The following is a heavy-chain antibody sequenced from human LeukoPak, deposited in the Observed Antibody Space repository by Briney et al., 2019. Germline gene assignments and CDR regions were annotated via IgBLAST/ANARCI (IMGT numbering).Heavy chain of an antibody. J-gene: IGHJ3*02. V-gene: IGHV3-21*01. CDR2: ISSSSSYI. Sequence: PGGSLRLSCAASGFTFSSYSMNWVRQAPGEGLEWVSSISSSSSYIYYADSVKGRFTISRDNAKNSLYLQMNSLIAEDTAVYYCARDNTDIRAAPDAFDIWGQGTMVTVSS. CDR1: GFTFSSYS. D-gene: IGHD2-15*01. CDR3: ARDNTDIRAAPDAFDI.